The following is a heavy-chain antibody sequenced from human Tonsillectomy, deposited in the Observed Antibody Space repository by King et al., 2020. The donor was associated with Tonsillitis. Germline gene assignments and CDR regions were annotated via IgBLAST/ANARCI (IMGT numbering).Heavy chain of an antibody. CDR2: ISHDGSNK. CDR1: GFTFSSYA. V-gene: IGHV3-30-3*01. Sequence: VQLVESGGGVVQPGRSLRLSCAASGFTFSSYAMPPVRQAPGKGLEWVAVISHDGSNKYSADSVKGRFTISRDNSKNTLYLQMNNLRAEDTAVYYCASGRGSSAYTPLDYWGQGTLVTVSS. CDR3: ASGRGSSAYTPLDY. D-gene: IGHD3-22*01. J-gene: IGHJ4*02.